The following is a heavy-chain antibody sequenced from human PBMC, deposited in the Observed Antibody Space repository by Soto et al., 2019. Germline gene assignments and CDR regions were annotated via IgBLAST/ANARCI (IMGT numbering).Heavy chain of an antibody. CDR2: ISGSGGST. V-gene: IGHV3-23*01. D-gene: IGHD2-2*01. J-gene: IGHJ5*02. CDR1: GFTFSSYA. Sequence: GGSLRLSCAASGFTFSSYAMSWVRQAPGKGLEWVSAISGSGGSTYYADSVKGRFTISRDNSKNTLYLQMNSLRAEDTAVYYCAKVPGYQLLNGFWFDPWGQGTLVTVSS. CDR3: AKVPGYQLLNGFWFDP.